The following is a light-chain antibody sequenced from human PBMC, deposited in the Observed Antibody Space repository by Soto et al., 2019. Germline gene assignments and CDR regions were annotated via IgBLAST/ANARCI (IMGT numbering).Light chain of an antibody. CDR2: GAS. CDR1: QGISSNN. CDR3: QQYGGSPL. J-gene: IGKJ1*01. Sequence: EIVLTQSPGTLSLSPGERATLSCRASQGISSNNLAWYQQKTGQAPRLLIYGASSRATGIPDRFSGSGSGTDFTLPISRLEPEDSAVYYCQQYGGSPLFGQGTKVEIK. V-gene: IGKV3-20*01.